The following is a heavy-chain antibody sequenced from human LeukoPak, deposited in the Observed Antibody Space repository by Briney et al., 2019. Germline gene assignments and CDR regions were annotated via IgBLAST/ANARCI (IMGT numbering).Heavy chain of an antibody. V-gene: IGHV4-34*01. Sequence: TETLSLTCAVYGGSFSGYYWSWIRQPPGKGLEWIGEINHSGSTNYNPSLKNRVTISVDTSKNQFSLKLSSVTAADTAVYYCARVNCSSTSCPFDYWGQGTLVTVSS. D-gene: IGHD2-2*01. J-gene: IGHJ4*02. CDR3: ARVNCSSTSCPFDY. CDR2: INHSGST. CDR1: GGSFSGYY.